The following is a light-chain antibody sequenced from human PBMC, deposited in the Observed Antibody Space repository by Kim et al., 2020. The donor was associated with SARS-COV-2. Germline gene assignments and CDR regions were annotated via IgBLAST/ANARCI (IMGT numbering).Light chain of an antibody. CDR2: RDT. Sequence: SYELTQPPSVSVSPGQTASITCSGDKLGDNFASWYLQKPGQSPVLVIYRDTERPSEIPERFSGSNSGNTATLTISGTQTIDEAAYYCQTWDSRTVVFGGGTQLTVL. CDR1: KLGDNF. V-gene: IGLV3-1*01. J-gene: IGLJ2*01. CDR3: QTWDSRTVV.